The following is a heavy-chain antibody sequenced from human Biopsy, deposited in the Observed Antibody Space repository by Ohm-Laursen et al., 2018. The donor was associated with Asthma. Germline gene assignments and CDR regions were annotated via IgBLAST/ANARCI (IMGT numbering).Heavy chain of an antibody. CDR2: SSYSGFG. J-gene: IGHJ3*02. D-gene: IGHD4-17*01. Sequence: VTLSFTCTFSGGSINSDYWSWIRQPPGKGLEWIVLSSYSGFGKYNPSLKSRVTISVDRSKNQFSLRLSSVTAADTALYYCARDYGDYVWRAFDIWGQGTMVTVSS. V-gene: IGHV4-59*12. CDR1: GGSINSDY. CDR3: ARDYGDYVWRAFDI.